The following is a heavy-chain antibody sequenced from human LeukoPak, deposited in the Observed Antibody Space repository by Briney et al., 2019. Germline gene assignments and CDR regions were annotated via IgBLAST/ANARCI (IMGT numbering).Heavy chain of an antibody. CDR2: ISYDGSNK. J-gene: IGHJ4*02. V-gene: IGHV3-30-3*01. CDR1: GFTFSSYA. CDR3: TRARDGYTYFDY. Sequence: GRSLRLSCAASGFTFSSYAMHWVRQAPGKGLEWVAVISYDGSNKYYADSVKGRFTISRDNSKNTAYLQMNSLKTEDTAVYYCTRARDGYTYFDYWGQGTLVTVSS. D-gene: IGHD5-24*01.